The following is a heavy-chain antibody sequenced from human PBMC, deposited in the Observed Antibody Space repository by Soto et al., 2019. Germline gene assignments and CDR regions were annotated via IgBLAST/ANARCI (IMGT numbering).Heavy chain of an antibody. J-gene: IGHJ4*02. CDR3: ARASTARWLQSTLSY. D-gene: IGHD5-12*01. V-gene: IGHV3-30-3*01. Sequence: QVQLVESGGGVVQPGRSLRLSCAASGFTFSSYAMHWVRQAPGKGLEWVAVISYDGSNKYYADSVKGRFTISRDNSKNTLYLQMNSLRAEDTAVYYCARASTARWLQSTLSYWGQGTLVTVSS. CDR2: ISYDGSNK. CDR1: GFTFSSYA.